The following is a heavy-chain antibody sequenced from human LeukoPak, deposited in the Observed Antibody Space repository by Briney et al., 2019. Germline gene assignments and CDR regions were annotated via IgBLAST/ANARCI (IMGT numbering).Heavy chain of an antibody. CDR2: ISSSSSYI. CDR3: ARGDDILTGYYSPVDY. V-gene: IGHV3-21*04. J-gene: IGHJ4*02. CDR1: GFTFSSYS. D-gene: IGHD3-9*01. Sequence: GGSLRLSCAASGFTFSSYSMNWVRQAPRKGLEWVSSISSSSSYIYYADSVKGRFTISRDNAKNSLYLQMNSLRAEDTAVYYCARGDDILTGYYSPVDYWGQGTLVTVSS.